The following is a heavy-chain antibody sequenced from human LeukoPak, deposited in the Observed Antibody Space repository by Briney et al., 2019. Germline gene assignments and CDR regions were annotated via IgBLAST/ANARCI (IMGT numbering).Heavy chain of an antibody. CDR1: GFTFDDRA. CDR3: ARGSTNYGSWFDP. V-gene: IGHV3-9*01. J-gene: IGHJ5*02. D-gene: IGHD1-1*01. CDR2: IRWNSRSI. Sequence: GRSLRLSCAASGFTFDDRAMPWVRLAPGKGLEWGSGIRWNSRSIGDADAVKGRVTISRDNAKKSLYLQMNSLRAEDTAVYYCARGSTNYGSWFDPWGQGTLVTVSS.